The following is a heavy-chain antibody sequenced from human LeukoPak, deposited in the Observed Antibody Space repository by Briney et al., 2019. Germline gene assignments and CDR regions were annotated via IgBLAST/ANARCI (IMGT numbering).Heavy chain of an antibody. Sequence: GGSLRLSCAASGFTFSSYEMNWVRQAPGKGLEWVSSISSSSSYIYYADSVKGRFTISRDNAKNSLYLQMNSLRAEDTAVYYCARDGGRFGGIATRLWYFDLWGRGTLVTVSS. CDR1: GFTFSSYE. CDR3: ARDGGRFGGIATRLWYFDL. J-gene: IGHJ2*01. D-gene: IGHD6-6*01. CDR2: ISSSSSYI. V-gene: IGHV3-21*01.